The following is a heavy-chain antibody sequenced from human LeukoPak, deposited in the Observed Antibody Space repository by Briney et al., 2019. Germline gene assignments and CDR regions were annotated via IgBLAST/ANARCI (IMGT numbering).Heavy chain of an antibody. V-gene: IGHV4-59*01. D-gene: IGHD3-22*01. CDR1: GGSISRYY. J-gene: IGHJ3*02. Sequence: PSETLSLTCTVSGGSISRYYWSWIRQPPGEGLEWIANIYYSGSINYNPSLKSRVTISVDTSKNQFSLKLSSVSAADTAVYYCARELYSRRSGYLKAFDIWGRGTMVTVSS. CDR2: IYYSGSI. CDR3: ARELYSRRSGYLKAFDI.